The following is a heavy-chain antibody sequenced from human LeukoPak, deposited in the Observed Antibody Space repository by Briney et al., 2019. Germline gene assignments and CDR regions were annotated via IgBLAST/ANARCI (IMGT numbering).Heavy chain of an antibody. Sequence: SETLSLXCTVSGGSISSGDYYWIWIRQPPGKGLEWIGYIYYSGSTYYNPSLKSRVTISVDTSKNQFSLKLTSVTAADTAVYYCARAFKWYSSSSVRAFDIWGQGTMVTVSS. CDR3: ARAFKWYSSSSVRAFDI. CDR1: GGSISSGDYY. CDR2: IYYSGST. V-gene: IGHV4-30-4*08. J-gene: IGHJ3*02. D-gene: IGHD6-6*01.